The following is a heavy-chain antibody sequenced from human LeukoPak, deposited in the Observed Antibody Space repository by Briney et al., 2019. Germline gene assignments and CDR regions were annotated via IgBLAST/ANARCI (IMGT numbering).Heavy chain of an antibody. CDR2: IRYDGSNK. CDR3: AKDPITMVRGVIITYYYYYMDV. J-gene: IGHJ6*03. CDR1: GFTFSSYG. V-gene: IGHV3-30*02. Sequence: GGSLRLSSAASGFTFSSYGMHWVRQAPGKGLEWVAFIRYDGSNKYYADSVKGRFTISRDNSKNTLYLQMNSLRAEDTAVYYCAKDPITMVRGVIITYYYYYMDVWGKGTTVTVSS. D-gene: IGHD3-10*01.